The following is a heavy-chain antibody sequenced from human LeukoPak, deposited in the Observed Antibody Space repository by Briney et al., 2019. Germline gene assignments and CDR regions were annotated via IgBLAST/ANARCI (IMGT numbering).Heavy chain of an antibody. CDR3: ARAERMAAAADY. CDR1: GFTFSSYG. D-gene: IGHD6-13*01. CDR2: ISGSGGST. J-gene: IGHJ4*02. V-gene: IGHV3-23*01. Sequence: GGSLRLSCAASGFTFSSYGMSWVRQAPGKGLEWVSAISGSGGSTYYADNVKGRFTISRDNSKNKVYLQINSLRLDDTAVYYCARAERMAAAADYWGQGTLVTVSS.